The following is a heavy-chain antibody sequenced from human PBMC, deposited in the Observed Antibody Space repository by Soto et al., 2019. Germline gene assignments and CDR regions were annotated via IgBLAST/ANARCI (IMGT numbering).Heavy chain of an antibody. D-gene: IGHD1-26*01. V-gene: IGHV4-31*03. Sequence: TLSLTCTVSGGSISSGGYYWSWIRQHPGKGLEWIGYIYYSGSTYYNPSLKSRVTISVDTSKNQFSLKLSSVTAADTAVYYCAGDLPYSGKRMDVWGQGTTVTVSS. CDR2: IYYSGST. CDR3: AGDLPYSGKRMDV. J-gene: IGHJ6*02. CDR1: GGSISSGGYY.